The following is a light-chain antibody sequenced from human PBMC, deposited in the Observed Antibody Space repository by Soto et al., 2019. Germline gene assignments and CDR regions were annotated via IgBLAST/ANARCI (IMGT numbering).Light chain of an antibody. V-gene: IGLV1-40*01. CDR3: QTCDSSLSGCF. Sequence: QSVLTQPPSVSGAPGQRVAISCTGSSSNIGAEYDVHWYQQLPGTAPKRLIYGDNNRPSGVPDRFSGSKSGTSASLAITGLQPEDEADYYCQTCDSSLSGCFFGTGTKVTVL. CDR1: SSNIGAEYD. J-gene: IGLJ1*01. CDR2: GDN.